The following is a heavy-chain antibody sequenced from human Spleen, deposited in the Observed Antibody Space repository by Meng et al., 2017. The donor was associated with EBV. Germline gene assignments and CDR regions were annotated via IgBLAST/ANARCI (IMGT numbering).Heavy chain of an antibody. CDR1: GGSISSYY. V-gene: IGHV4-59*01. J-gene: IGHJ4*02. CDR2: IYYSGST. D-gene: IGHD6-19*01. CDR3: ARETYSSGWYYFDY. Sequence: QVQLQEPGPGLVKPSETLSLTCTVSGGSISSYYWSWIRQPPGKGLEWIGYIYYSGSTNYNPSLKSRVTISVDTSKNQFSLKLSSVTAADTAVYYCARETYSSGWYYFDYWGQGTLVTVSS.